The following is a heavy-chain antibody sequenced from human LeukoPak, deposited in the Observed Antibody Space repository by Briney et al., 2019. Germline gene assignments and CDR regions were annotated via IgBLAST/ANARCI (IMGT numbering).Heavy chain of an antibody. D-gene: IGHD3-10*01. CDR2: IYHSGST. CDR3: ARLCMVPSYYYYYMDV. Sequence: SETLSLTCAVSGYSISSGYYWGWIRQPPGKGLECIGSIYHSGSTYYNPSLKSRVTISVDTSKNQFSLKLSSVTAADTAVYYCARLCMVPSYYYYYMDVWGKGTTVTVSS. J-gene: IGHJ6*03. CDR1: GYSISSGYY. V-gene: IGHV4-38-2*01.